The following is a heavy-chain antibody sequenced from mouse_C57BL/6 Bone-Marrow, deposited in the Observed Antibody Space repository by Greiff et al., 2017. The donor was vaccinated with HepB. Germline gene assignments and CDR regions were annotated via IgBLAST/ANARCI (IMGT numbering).Heavy chain of an antibody. CDR3: ARGYYGSGDY. Sequence: EVHLVESGPGLVKPSQSLSLTCSVTGYSITSGYYWNWIRQFPGNKLEWMGYISYDGSNNYNPSLKNRISITRDTSKNQFFLKLNSVTTEDTATYYCARGYYGSGDYWGQGTTLTVSS. CDR1: GYSITSGYY. J-gene: IGHJ2*01. CDR2: ISYDGSN. D-gene: IGHD1-1*01. V-gene: IGHV3-6*01.